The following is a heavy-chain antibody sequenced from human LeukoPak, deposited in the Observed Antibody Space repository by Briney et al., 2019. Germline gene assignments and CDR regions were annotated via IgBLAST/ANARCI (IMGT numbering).Heavy chain of an antibody. CDR1: GFTFSSYG. CDR3: TRSSGSYYYFDY. D-gene: IGHD1-26*01. J-gene: IGHJ4*02. Sequence: GGSLRLSCAASGFTFSSYGMHWVRQAPGKGLEWVSAIGTTGDTYYPGSVKGRFTISRENAKNSLYLQMNSLRAEDTAVYYCTRSSGSYYYFDYWGQGTLVTVSS. V-gene: IGHV3-13*01. CDR2: IGTTGDT.